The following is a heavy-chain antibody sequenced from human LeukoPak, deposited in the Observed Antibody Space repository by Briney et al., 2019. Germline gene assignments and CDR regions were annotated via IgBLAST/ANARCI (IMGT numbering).Heavy chain of an antibody. V-gene: IGHV4-34*01. CDR2: INHSGST. Sequence: SETLSLTCAVYGGSFSGYYWSWIRQPPGKGLEWIGEINHSGSTNYNPSLKSRVTISVDTSKNQFSLKLSSVTAADTAVYYCARHLAESIAVADYWGQGTLVTVSS. J-gene: IGHJ4*02. CDR1: GGSFSGYY. D-gene: IGHD6-19*01. CDR3: ARHLAESIAVADY.